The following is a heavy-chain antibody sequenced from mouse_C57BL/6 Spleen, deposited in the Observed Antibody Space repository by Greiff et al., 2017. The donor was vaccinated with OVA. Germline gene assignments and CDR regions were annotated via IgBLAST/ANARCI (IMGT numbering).Heavy chain of an antibody. V-gene: IGHV5-4*03. D-gene: IGHD2-10*02. Sequence: EVMLVESGGGLVKPGGSLKLSCAASGFTFSSYAMSWVRQTPEKRLEWVATISDGGSYTYYPDNVKGRFTISRDNAKNNLYLQMSHLKSEDTAMYYCARGMVVYAMDYWGQGTSVTVSS. CDR2: ISDGGSYT. J-gene: IGHJ4*01. CDR1: GFTFSSYA. CDR3: ARGMVVYAMDY.